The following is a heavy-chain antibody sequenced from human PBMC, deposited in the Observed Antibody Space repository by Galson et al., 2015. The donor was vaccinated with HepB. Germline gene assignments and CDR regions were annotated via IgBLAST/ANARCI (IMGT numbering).Heavy chain of an antibody. CDR3: ARHGSTGWYGFDS. V-gene: IGHV4-59*01. J-gene: IGHJ4*02. CDR2: INYSGST. D-gene: IGHD6-19*01. Sequence: LSLTCTVSGGSTSNYYWSWIRQPPGKGLEWIGYINYSGSTNYNPSLKSRVTISVDTSKNQFSLKLRSVTAADTAMYYCARHGSTGWYGFDSWGRGTLVTVSS. CDR1: GGSTSNYY.